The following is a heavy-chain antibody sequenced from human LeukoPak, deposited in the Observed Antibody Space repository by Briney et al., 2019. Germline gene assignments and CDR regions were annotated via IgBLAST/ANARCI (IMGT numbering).Heavy chain of an antibody. J-gene: IGHJ4*02. Sequence: PGGCLRLSCAASGFTFSSYGMQWFRQAPDKGLECVAAISNDGSNKYYADSVKGRFTISRDNSKNTLYLQMNSLRAEDTAVYYCAKVDIVATIDAGRLVDYWGQGTLVTVSS. CDR1: GFTFSSYG. D-gene: IGHD5-12*01. CDR3: AKVDIVATIDAGRLVDY. V-gene: IGHV3-30*18. CDR2: ISNDGSNK.